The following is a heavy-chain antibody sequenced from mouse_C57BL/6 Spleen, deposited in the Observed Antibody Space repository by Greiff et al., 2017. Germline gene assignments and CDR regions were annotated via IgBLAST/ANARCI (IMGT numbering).Heavy chain of an antibody. CDR3: ARRGLTTGFDY. V-gene: IGHV5-15*01. D-gene: IGHD1-1*01. J-gene: IGHJ2*01. CDR2: ISNLAYSI. CDR1: GFTFSDYG. Sequence: EVKLVESGGGLVQPGGSLKLSCAASGFTFSDYGMAWVRQAPRKGPEWVAFISNLAYSIYYADTVTGRFTISRENAKNTLYLEMSSLRSEDTAMYYCARRGLTTGFDYWGQGTTLTVSS.